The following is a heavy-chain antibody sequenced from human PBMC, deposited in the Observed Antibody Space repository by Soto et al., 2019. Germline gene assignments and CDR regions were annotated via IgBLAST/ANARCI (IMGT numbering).Heavy chain of an antibody. CDR1: GYTLPELS. CDR3: ATARITMIVVVDAFDI. D-gene: IGHD3-22*01. CDR2: FDPEDGET. J-gene: IGHJ3*02. Sequence: ASVKVSCKVSGYTLPELSMHWVRQAPGKGLEWMGGFDPEDGETIYAQKFQGRVTMTEDTSTDTAYMELSSLRSEDTAVYYCATARITMIVVVDAFDIWGQGTMVTVSS. V-gene: IGHV1-24*01.